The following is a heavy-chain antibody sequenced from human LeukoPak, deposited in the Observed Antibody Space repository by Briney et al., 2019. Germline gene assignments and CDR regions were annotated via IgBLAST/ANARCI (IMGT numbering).Heavy chain of an antibody. CDR3: ARVQYYYDSSGYYLNWFGP. V-gene: IGHV1-69*05. CDR2: ITPLFGTA. Sequence: GASLKVSCKASGGTLSSYAISWVRQAPGQGLEWMGGITPLFGTANYAQKFQGRVTITTDESTSTAYMELSSLRSEDTAVYYCARVQYYYDSSGYYLNWFGPWGQGTLVTVSS. D-gene: IGHD3-22*01. CDR1: GGTLSSYA. J-gene: IGHJ5*02.